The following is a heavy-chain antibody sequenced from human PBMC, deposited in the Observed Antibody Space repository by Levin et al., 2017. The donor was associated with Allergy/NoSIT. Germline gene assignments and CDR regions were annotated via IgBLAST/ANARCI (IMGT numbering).Heavy chain of an antibody. CDR1: GYTFTGDY. D-gene: IGHD3-22*01. CDR3: ARGNCFDSSGLHL. Sequence: ASVKVSCKASGYTFTGDYIYWVRQAPGQGLEWMGRINPNSGGTNSAQTFQGRVTMTRDTSISTAYMELRSLTSDDTAVYYCARGNCFDSSGLHLWGQGTLVTVSS. V-gene: IGHV1-2*06. J-gene: IGHJ4*02. CDR2: INPNSGGT.